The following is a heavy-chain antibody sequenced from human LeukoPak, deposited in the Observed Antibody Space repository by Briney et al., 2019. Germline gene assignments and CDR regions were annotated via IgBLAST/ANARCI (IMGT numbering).Heavy chain of an antibody. CDR3: TTTFPYYYGSGSYSFFDY. CDR2: IKSKTDGGTT. V-gene: IGHV3-15*01. Sequence: GGSLRLSCAASGFTFSNAWMSWVRQAPGKGLEWVGRIKSKTDGGTTDYAAPVKGRFTISRDDSKNTLYLQMNSPKTEDTAVYYCTTTFPYYYGSGSYSFFDYWGQGTLVTVSS. D-gene: IGHD3-10*01. CDR1: GFTFSNAW. J-gene: IGHJ4*02.